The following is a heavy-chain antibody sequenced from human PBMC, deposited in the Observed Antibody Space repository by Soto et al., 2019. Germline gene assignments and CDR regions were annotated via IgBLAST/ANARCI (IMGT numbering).Heavy chain of an antibody. CDR3: AKAGDYYDSSSLYYYYGMDV. CDR1: GFTFSSYG. J-gene: IGHJ6*02. D-gene: IGHD3-22*01. CDR2: ISYDGSNK. V-gene: IGHV3-30*18. Sequence: GGSLRLSCAASGFTFSSYGMHWVRQAPGKGLEWVAVISYDGSNKYYADSVRGRFTISRDNSKNTLYLQMNSLRAEDTAVYYCAKAGDYYDSSSLYYYYGMDVWGQGTTVTVSS.